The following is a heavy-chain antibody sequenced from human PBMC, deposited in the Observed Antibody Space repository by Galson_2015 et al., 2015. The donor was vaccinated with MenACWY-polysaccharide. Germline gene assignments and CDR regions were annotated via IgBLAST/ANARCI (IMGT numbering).Heavy chain of an antibody. CDR3: AKDSTDFWSVAGRFDH. D-gene: IGHD3-3*01. CDR1: GFTSTSYA. V-gene: IGHV3-23*01. J-gene: IGHJ5*02. CDR2: IRSSGTNT. Sequence: SLRLSCAASGFTSTSYAMSWVRQAPGKGLEWASAIRSSGTNTYYADSVKGRFTISRDNSKNTLYLQMNSLRAEDTDVYYCAKDSTDFWSVAGRFDHWGQGTLVTVSS.